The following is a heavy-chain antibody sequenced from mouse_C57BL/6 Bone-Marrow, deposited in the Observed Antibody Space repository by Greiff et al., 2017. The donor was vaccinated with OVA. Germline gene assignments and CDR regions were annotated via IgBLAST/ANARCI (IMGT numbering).Heavy chain of an antibody. J-gene: IGHJ2*01. CDR3: THYYNDYRD. D-gene: IGHD2-12*01. CDR2: IDPENGDT. CDR1: GFNIKDDY. Sequence: DVQLQESGAELVRPGASVKLSCTASGFNIKDDYMHWVKQRPEQGLEWIGWIDPENGDTEYASKFQGKATITADTSSNTAYLQLSSLTSEDTAVYYCTHYYNDYRDWGQGTTLTVSS. V-gene: IGHV14-4*01.